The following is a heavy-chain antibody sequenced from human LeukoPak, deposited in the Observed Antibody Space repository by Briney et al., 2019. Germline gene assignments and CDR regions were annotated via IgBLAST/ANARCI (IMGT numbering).Heavy chain of an antibody. CDR2: ISSSSTI. V-gene: IGHV3-48*01. Sequence: PGGSLRLSCAASGFTFSSYSMNWVRQAPGKGLEWVSYISSSSTIYYADSVKGRFTISRDNAKNSLYLQMNSLRAEDTAVYYCARGNRWLVFYYYGMDAWGQGTTVTVSS. D-gene: IGHD6-19*01. J-gene: IGHJ6*02. CDR1: GFTFSSYS. CDR3: ARGNRWLVFYYYGMDA.